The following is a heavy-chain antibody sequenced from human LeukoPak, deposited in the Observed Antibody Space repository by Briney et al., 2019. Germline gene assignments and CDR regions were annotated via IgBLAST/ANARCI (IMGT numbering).Heavy chain of an antibody. V-gene: IGHV3-9*01. Sequence: GGSLRLSCAASGFTFDDYAMHWARQAPGKGLEWVSGISWSSGSIGYADSVKGRFTISRDNAKNSLYLQTNSLRAEDTAVYYCARDPLGYCSGGSCYPYFDYWGQGTPVTVSS. D-gene: IGHD2-15*01. J-gene: IGHJ4*02. CDR2: ISWSSGSI. CDR3: ARDPLGYCSGGSCYPYFDY. CDR1: GFTFDDYA.